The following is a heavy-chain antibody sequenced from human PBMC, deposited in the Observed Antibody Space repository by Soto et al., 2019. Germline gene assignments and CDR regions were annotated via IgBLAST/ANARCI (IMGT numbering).Heavy chain of an antibody. CDR3: ARVADIVVVVAATQDAFDI. V-gene: IGHV4-34*01. CDR1: GGSFSGYY. CDR2: INHSGST. Sequence: SETLSLTCAVYGGSFSGYYWSWIRQPPGKGLEWIGEINHSGSTNYNPSLKSRVTISVDTSKNQFSLKLSSVTAADTAVYYCARVADIVVVVAATQDAFDIWGQGTMVT. D-gene: IGHD2-15*01. J-gene: IGHJ3*02.